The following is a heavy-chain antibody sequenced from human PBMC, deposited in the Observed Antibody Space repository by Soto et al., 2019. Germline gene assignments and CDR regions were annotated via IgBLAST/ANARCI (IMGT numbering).Heavy chain of an antibody. CDR1: GFTFSSCA. Sequence: GGSLRLSCAASGFTFSSCAMSWVRQAPGMGLEWVSAIGASGSTTYYADSMKGRFTISRDNSKNSLYLQMNSLRADDTAVYYCVRASPMMTLRPGYNYYMDVWGKGTPVTVSS. V-gene: IGHV3-23*05. J-gene: IGHJ6*03. D-gene: IGHD2-21*02. CDR2: IGASGSTT. CDR3: VRASPMMTLRPGYNYYMDV.